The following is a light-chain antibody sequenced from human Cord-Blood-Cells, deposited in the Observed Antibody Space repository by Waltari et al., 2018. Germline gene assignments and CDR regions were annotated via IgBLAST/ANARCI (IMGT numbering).Light chain of an antibody. CDR1: QSISSY. CDR2: AAY. V-gene: IGKV1-39*01. Sequence: DIQMSQSPSSLSPSVGDRVTITCRDSQSISSYLNWFQQKHGKAPKLLIYAAYRLQSGVPSRFSGRGSGTDFTLTLSTLQPEDFATYYCQQSYSTPHTAGQGTELEIK. CDR3: QQSYSTPHT. J-gene: IGKJ2*01.